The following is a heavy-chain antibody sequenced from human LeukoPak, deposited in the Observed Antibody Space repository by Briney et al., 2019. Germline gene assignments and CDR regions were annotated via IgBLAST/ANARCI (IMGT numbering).Heavy chain of an antibody. CDR3: AKGRYTPDP. D-gene: IGHD5-18*01. CDR2: ISYDGSNK. Sequence: GRSLRLPCAASGFTFSSYDMHWVRQAPGKGLEWVAVISYDGSNKYYADSVKGRFTISRDNSKNTLYLQMNSLTAEDTAVYYCAKGRYTPDPWGQGTLVTVSS. J-gene: IGHJ5*02. V-gene: IGHV3-30*18. CDR1: GFTFSSYD.